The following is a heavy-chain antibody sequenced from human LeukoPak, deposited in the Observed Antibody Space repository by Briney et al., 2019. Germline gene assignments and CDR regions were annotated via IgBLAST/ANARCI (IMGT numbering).Heavy chain of an antibody. V-gene: IGHV4-4*02. CDR3: ARGTIITVTDS. D-gene: IGHD4-17*01. J-gene: IGHJ4*02. Sequence: SETLSLTCAISGGSISSSNWWTWVRQPPGKGLEWVGEIYLRGNTNYNPSLESRVTISVDESKTQLSLRLESVTAADTAVYYCARGTIITVTDSWGPGTLVTVSS. CDR2: IYLRGNT. CDR1: GGSISSSNW.